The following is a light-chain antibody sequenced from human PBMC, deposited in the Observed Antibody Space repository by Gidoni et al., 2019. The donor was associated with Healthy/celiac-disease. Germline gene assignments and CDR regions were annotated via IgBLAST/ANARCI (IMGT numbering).Light chain of an antibody. V-gene: IGKV3-15*01. CDR3: QQYNNWPPWT. J-gene: IGKJ1*01. Sequence: EIVIMQSPATLSVSPGDRATLSYTASQSVSSNLAWYQQKPGQAPRLLIYGASTRATGIPARFSGSGSGTEFTLTISSLQSEDFAVYYCQQYNNWPPWTFGQGTKVEIK. CDR2: GAS. CDR1: QSVSSN.